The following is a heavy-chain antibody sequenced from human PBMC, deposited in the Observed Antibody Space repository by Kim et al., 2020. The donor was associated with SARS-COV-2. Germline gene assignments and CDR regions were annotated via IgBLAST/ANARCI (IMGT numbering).Heavy chain of an antibody. V-gene: IGHV1-2*02. J-gene: IGHJ1*01. CDR3: ARSRTNGDAEYFQY. Sequence: AQKFQGRVTVTRDTSINTAYMEVSSLRSDDTAVYYCARSRTNGDAEYFQYWGQGTLVTVSS. D-gene: IGHD7-27*01.